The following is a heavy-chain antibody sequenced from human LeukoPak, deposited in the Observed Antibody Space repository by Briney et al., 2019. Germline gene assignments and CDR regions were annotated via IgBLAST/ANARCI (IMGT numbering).Heavy chain of an antibody. Sequence: GGSLRLSCAASGFTLSRYWMHWVRHAPGKGLEWVSLIYSGGSTSYADSVKGRFTFSRDNSKNTLYLQMNSLRAEDTAVYYCARDRVNWNDVGGLFDYWGQGTLVTVSS. CDR2: IYSGGST. D-gene: IGHD1-1*01. V-gene: IGHV3-53*01. CDR3: ARDRVNWNDVGGLFDY. J-gene: IGHJ4*02. CDR1: GFTLSRYW.